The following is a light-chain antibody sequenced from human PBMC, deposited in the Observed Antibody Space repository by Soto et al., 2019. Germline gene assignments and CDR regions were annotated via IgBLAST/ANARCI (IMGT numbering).Light chain of an antibody. CDR3: QKYNSVSFT. CDR1: QGISNY. J-gene: IGKJ3*01. CDR2: AAS. Sequence: DIQMTQSPSSLSASVGDRVTITCRASQGISNYLAWYQQKPGKVPKLLIYAASTLESGVPSRFSGSGSGTDFSLTISSLQPDDVATYYCQKYNSVSFTFGPGTKVEI. V-gene: IGKV1-27*01.